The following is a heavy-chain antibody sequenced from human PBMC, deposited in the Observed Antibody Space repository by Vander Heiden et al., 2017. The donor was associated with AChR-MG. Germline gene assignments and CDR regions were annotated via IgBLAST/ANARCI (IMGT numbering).Heavy chain of an antibody. CDR3: AKDLPHDYGDALDY. CDR2: ISYDGSNK. V-gene: IGHV3-30*18. J-gene: IGHJ4*02. Sequence: QVQLVESGGGVVQPGRSLRLPWAASGFTFSSYGMHWFRQAPGKGLEWVAVISYDGSNKYYADSVKGRFTISRDNSKNTLYLQMNSLRAEDTAVYYCAKDLPHDYGDALDYWGQGTLVTVSS. CDR1: GFTFSSYG. D-gene: IGHD4-17*01.